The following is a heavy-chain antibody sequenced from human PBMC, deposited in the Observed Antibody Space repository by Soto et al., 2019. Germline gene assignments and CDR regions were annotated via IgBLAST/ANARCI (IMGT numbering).Heavy chain of an antibody. CDR3: TSGYYDSSGYYRNFDY. J-gene: IGHJ4*02. V-gene: IGHV3-73*01. CDR1: GFTFSGSA. CDR2: IRSKANSYAT. Sequence: GGSLRLSCAASGFTFSGSAMHWVRQASGKGLEWVGRIRSKANSYATAYAASVKGRFTISRDDSKNTAYLQMNSLKTEDTAVYYCTSGYYDSSGYYRNFDYWGQGTLVTVSS. D-gene: IGHD3-22*01.